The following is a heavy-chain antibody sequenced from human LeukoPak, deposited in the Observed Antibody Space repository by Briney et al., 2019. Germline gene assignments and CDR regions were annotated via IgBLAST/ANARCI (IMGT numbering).Heavy chain of an antibody. CDR1: GYTFTGYY. J-gene: IGHJ4*02. CDR3: ARALDSGSGRYYFDY. CDR2: INPNSGGT. Sequence: ASVKVSCKASGYTFTGYYMHWVRQAPGQGLEWMGRINPNSGGTNCAQKFQGRVTMTRDTSISTAYMELSRLRSDDTAVYYCARALDSGSGRYYFDYWGQGTLVTVSS. D-gene: IGHD2-15*01. V-gene: IGHV1-2*06.